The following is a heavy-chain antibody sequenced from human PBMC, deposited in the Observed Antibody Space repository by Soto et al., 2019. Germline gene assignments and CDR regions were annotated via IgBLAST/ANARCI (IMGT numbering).Heavy chain of an antibody. D-gene: IGHD2-21*01. CDR3: AKGILSATIAPYAMDV. J-gene: IGHJ6*02. CDR1: GFDFRSYA. CDR2: ISYDGGNI. Sequence: QVQLVESGGGVVQPGASLRLSCEASGFDFRSYAMHWLRQAPGKGLEWVGVISYDGGNIYYADSVKGRFTISRDNSKNTLYVQVKSLRPEDTAVYYCAKGILSATIAPYAMDVWGQGTTVTVSS. V-gene: IGHV3-30*18.